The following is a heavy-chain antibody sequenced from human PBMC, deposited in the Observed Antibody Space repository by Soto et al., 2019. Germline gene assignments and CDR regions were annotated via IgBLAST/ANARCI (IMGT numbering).Heavy chain of an antibody. CDR1: GFTFSSYG. CDR3: ASGGGDHGGNHRAFDI. CDR2: IWYDGSNK. J-gene: IGHJ3*02. V-gene: IGHV3-33*01. Sequence: QVQLVESGGGVVQPGRSLRLSCAASGFTFSSYGMHWVRQAPGKGLEWVAVIWYDGSNKYYADSVKGRFTISRDNSKNTLYLQMNSLRAEDTAVYYCASGGGDHGGNHRAFDIWGQGTMVTVSS. D-gene: IGHD4-17*01.